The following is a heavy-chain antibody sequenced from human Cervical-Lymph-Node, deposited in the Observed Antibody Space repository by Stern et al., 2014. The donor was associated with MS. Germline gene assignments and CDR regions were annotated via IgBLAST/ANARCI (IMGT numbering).Heavy chain of an antibody. CDR2: ISPDGST. D-gene: IGHD3-3*01. J-gene: IGHJ3*02. V-gene: IGHV3-53*01. Sequence: EVQLEESGGGFIQPGGSLRLSCAASGFTVSSNYMSWVRQSPGTGLQWVSLISPDGSTYYADSVKGRFTLSNDHSKNKLYLQMYSLGAEDTALYYCARAIFGVVTPTIAPDAFDIWVQWTMVTVSS. CDR3: ARAIFGVVTPTIAPDAFDI. CDR1: GFTVSSNY.